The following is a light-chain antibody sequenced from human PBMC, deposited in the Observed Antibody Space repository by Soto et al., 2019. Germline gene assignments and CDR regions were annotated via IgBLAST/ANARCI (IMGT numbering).Light chain of an antibody. Sequence: QSVLTQPPSASGSPGQSVTISCTGTSSDVGGYNCVSWYQQHPGKAPKLMIYEVSKRPSGVPDRFSGSKSGNTASLTVSGLQAEDEADYYCISYAGSNSPVVFGGGTKVTVL. CDR1: SSDVGGYNC. J-gene: IGLJ2*01. V-gene: IGLV2-8*01. CDR2: EVS. CDR3: ISYAGSNSPVV.